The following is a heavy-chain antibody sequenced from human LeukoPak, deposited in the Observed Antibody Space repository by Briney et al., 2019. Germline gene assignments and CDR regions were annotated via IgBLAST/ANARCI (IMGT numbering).Heavy chain of an antibody. J-gene: IGHJ4*02. D-gene: IGHD4-23*01. V-gene: IGHV3-30-3*01. CDR1: GFTFSSYA. CDR2: ISYDGSNK. Sequence: GGSLRLSCAASGFTFSSYAMHWVRQAPGKGLEWVAVISYDGSNKYYADSVKGRFTISRDNSKNTLYLQMNSLRAEDTAVYYCASLGRYLATVVNWGQGTLVTVSS. CDR3: ASLGRYLATVVN.